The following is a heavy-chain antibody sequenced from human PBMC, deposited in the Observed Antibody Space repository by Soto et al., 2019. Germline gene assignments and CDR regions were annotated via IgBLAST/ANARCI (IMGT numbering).Heavy chain of an antibody. D-gene: IGHD6-25*01. CDR2: INPNTGDT. CDR1: GYTFINYY. J-gene: IGHJ4*02. CDR3: TLDSSGFDRNYCDY. Sequence: QVQLVQSGAEVKKPGASVKVSCKTSGYTFINYYMHWVRQAPGQGLEWVGKINPNTGDTYYPQKFQGRVSVTRDTSTSTVYMELSSLRSDDTALYYCTLDSSGFDRNYCDYWGQGTLVTVSS. V-gene: IGHV1-46*01.